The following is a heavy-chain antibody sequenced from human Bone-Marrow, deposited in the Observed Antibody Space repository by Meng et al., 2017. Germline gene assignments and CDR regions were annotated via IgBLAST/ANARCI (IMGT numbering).Heavy chain of an antibody. J-gene: IGHJ4*02. CDR1: GYTFTSYD. Sequence: QVQLVQSGAEVKKPGASVKVSCKASGYTFTSYDINWVRQATGQGLEWIGVVNSRRETTIYAQMFQGRVTMTRDTSTSTVYMALSSLGSEDTAVYYCARGLAVDEFDYWGQGTLVTVSS. CDR3: ARGLAVDEFDY. D-gene: IGHD2-15*01. V-gene: IGHV1-46*01. CDR2: VNSRRETT.